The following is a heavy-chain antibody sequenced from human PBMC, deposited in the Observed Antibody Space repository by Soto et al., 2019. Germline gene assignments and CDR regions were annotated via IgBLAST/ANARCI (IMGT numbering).Heavy chain of an antibody. CDR3: ARAQTYCSSASCYMGLYYYYMDV. CDR1: GGSISSYY. V-gene: IGHV4-59*12. J-gene: IGHJ6*03. Sequence: PSETLSLTCTVSGGSISSYYWSWIRQPPGKGLEWIGYIYYSGSTNYNPSLKSRVTISVDTSKNQFSLKLSSVTAADTAVYYCARAQTYCSSASCYMGLYYYYMDVWGKGTTVTVSS. CDR2: IYYSGST. D-gene: IGHD2-2*02.